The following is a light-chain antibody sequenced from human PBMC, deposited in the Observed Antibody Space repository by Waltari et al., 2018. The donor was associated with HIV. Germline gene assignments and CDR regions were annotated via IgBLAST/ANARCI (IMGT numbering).Light chain of an antibody. CDR3: SSYTSSNTVI. CDR2: NVI. CDR1: SSDVGGYNY. J-gene: IGLJ2*01. Sequence: QSALTQSASVSGSPGQSITISCTGTSSDVGGYNYVSWYQQHPGKAPKLGIYNVINRPSGVAKRFSGSKSGNTASLTISGLQAEDEAEYYCSSYTSSNTVIFGGGTRVTVL. V-gene: IGLV2-14*01.